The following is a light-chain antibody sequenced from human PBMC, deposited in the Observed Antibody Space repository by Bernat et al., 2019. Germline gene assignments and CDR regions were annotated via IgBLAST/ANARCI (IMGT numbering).Light chain of an antibody. V-gene: IGLV2-14*03. Sequence: SALTQPASVSGSPGQSITISCTGTSSDVGVYNYVSWYQQHPGKAPRLMIYAVSSRPSGVSNRFSGSKSGNTASLTISGLQPEDEADYYCSPLTTSTTLVFGGGTKLTVL. CDR3: SPLTTSTTLV. J-gene: IGLJ2*01. CDR2: AVS. CDR1: SSDVGVYNY.